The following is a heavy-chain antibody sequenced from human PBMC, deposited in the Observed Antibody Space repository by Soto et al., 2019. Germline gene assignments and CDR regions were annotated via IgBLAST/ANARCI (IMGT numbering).Heavy chain of an antibody. V-gene: IGHV4-4*07. CDR1: GVSISNYY. CDR2: IYSTGST. D-gene: IGHD3-3*01. J-gene: IGHJ2*01. CDR3: AREAFIFGVWWFDL. Sequence: QVHLQESGPGLVKPSETLSITCSVSGVSISNYYWSWLRQPTGKRLEWIGRIYSTGSTNYHPSLKSRITMSHYTSQKQTTLHLTSVTAAVTAVYYCAREAFIFGVWWFDLWGRGTHVTVSP.